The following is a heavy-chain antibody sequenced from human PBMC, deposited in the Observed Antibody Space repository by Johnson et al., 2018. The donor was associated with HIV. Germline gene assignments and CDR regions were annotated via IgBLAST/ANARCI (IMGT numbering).Heavy chain of an antibody. CDR2: VSGSSSGI. CDR1: GFMFEDYG. Sequence: VQLVESGGGVERPGGSLRLSCVGSGFMFEDYGMSWVRQVPGKGLEWVSYVSGSSSGIYYADPVKGRFTISRDNAKNTLYLHMSSLRLEDTAVYYCAKGQVARGAFDIWGQGTTVTVSS. V-gene: IGHV3-48*04. CDR3: AKGQVARGAFDI. J-gene: IGHJ3*02.